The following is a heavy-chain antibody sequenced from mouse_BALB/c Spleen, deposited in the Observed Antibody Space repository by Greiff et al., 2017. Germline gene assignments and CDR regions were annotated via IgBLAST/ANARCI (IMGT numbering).Heavy chain of an antibody. J-gene: IGHJ2*01. V-gene: IGHV1-67*01. CDR2: ISIYYDNT. D-gene: IGHD1-1*01. CDR3: AREGDYYGSSLGY. Sequence: ESGPELVRPGESVKISCKGSGYTFTDYAMHWVKQSHAKSLEWIGVISIYYDNTNYNQKFKGKATMTVDKSSSTAYMELARLTSEDSAIYYCAREGDYYGSSLGYWGQGTTLTVSS. CDR1: GYTFTDYA.